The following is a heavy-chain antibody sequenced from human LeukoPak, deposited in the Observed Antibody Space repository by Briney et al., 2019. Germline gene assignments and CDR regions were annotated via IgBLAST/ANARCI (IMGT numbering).Heavy chain of an antibody. V-gene: IGHV3-23*01. CDR1: GFTFSDYA. D-gene: IGHD1-26*01. CDR3: ACIVGATALDY. Sequence: GGSLRLSCAASGFTFSDYAMIWVRQAPGKGLEWVSVIVGSGDSTHYADSVKGRFTVSRDNDIDTLYLQMDSLRVDDTAVYYCACIVGATALDYWGQGTLVTVSS. CDR2: IVGSGDST. J-gene: IGHJ4*02.